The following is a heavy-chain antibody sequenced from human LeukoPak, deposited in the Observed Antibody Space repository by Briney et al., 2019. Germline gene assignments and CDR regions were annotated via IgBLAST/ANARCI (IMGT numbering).Heavy chain of an antibody. CDR3: TIGHAGYYDSSGFAFDI. D-gene: IGHD3-22*01. J-gene: IGHJ3*02. Sequence: PGRSLRLSCTASGFTFGDYAMSWFRQAPGKGLEWVGFTRSKAYGGTTEYAASVKGRFTISRDDSKSIAYLQMNSLKTEDTAVYYCTIGHAGYYDSSGFAFDIWGQGTMVTVSS. V-gene: IGHV3-49*03. CDR2: TRSKAYGGTT. CDR1: GFTFGDYA.